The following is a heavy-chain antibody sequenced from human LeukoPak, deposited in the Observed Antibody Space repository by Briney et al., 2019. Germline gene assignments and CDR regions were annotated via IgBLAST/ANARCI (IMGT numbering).Heavy chain of an antibody. CDR1: GFTFSSYS. Sequence: PGGSLRLSCAASGFTFSSYSMNWVRQAPGKGLEWVSSISSSSSYIYYADSVKGRFTISRDNAKNSLYLQMNSLRAEDTAVYYCARDYYDSSGYYYDGYWGQGTLVTVSS. J-gene: IGHJ4*02. D-gene: IGHD3-22*01. V-gene: IGHV3-21*01. CDR2: ISSSSSYI. CDR3: ARDYYDSSGYYYDGY.